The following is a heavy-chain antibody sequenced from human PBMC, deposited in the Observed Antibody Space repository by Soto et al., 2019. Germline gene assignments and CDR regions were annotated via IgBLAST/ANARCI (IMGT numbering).Heavy chain of an antibody. CDR1: GFTFTSSW. D-gene: IGHD3-10*01. J-gene: IGHJ6*02. V-gene: IGHV3-7*01. Sequence: EVQLVESGGGLVQPGGSLRLSCVDSGFTFTSSWMSWVRQARVKGLEWVGNIKQDGSEENYVDSVKGRFTISRDNAKNSMYLQMNSLRAEDTAVYYCARIASSGRGWDVWGQRTTVVVSS. CDR2: IKQDGSEE. CDR3: ARIASSGRGWDV.